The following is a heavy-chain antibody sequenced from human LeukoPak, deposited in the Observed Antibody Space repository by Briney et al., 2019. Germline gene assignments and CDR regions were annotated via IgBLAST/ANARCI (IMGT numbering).Heavy chain of an antibody. CDR2: KSYDGSNK. D-gene: IGHD3-16*01. CDR3: AKEGGGVLDY. CDR1: GFTFSSYG. Sequence: GGSLRLSCAASGFTFSSYGMHWVRQAPGKGLEWVAVKSYDGSNKYYADSVKGRFTISRDNSKNTLYLQMNSLRAEDTAVYYCAKEGGGVLDYWGQGTLVTVSS. V-gene: IGHV3-30*18. J-gene: IGHJ4*02.